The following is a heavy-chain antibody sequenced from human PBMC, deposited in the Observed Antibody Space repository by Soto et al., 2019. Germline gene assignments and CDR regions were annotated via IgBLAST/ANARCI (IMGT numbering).Heavy chain of an antibody. V-gene: IGHV4-39*02. CDR3: ARDGVAVAGRRYLDY. CDR2: IYYSGST. Sequence: SETLSLTCTVPGGSISSSSYYWGWIRQPPGKGLEWIGSIYYSGSTYYNPSLKSRVTISVDTSKNQFSLKLSSVTAADTAVYYCARDGVAVAGRRYLDYWGQGTLVTVSS. D-gene: IGHD6-19*01. CDR1: GGSISSSSYY. J-gene: IGHJ4*02.